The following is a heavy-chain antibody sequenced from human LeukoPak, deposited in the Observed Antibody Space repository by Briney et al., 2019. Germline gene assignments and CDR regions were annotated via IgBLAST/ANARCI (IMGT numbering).Heavy chain of an antibody. J-gene: IGHJ1*01. D-gene: IGHD3-22*01. CDR2: VYSSGST. V-gene: IGHV4-59*08. CDR1: GASISSYY. Sequence: SETLSLTCTVSGASISSYYWSWVRQIPGEGLEWIGYVYSSGSTNYNPSLRGRVTISLNTSRNQFSLKLSSVTAADTAVYYCATQSGYYLPSTFHHWGQGTLVTVSS. CDR3: ATQSGYYLPSTFHH.